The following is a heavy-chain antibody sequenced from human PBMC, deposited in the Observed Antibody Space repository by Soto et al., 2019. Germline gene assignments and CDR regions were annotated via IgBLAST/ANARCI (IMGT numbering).Heavy chain of an antibody. Sequence: QVQLVESGGGVVQPGRSLRLSCAASGFTFSSYAMHWVRQAPGKGLEWVAVISYDGSNKYYADSVKGRFTISRDNSKNTLYLQMNSLRAEDTAVYYCARERYDFWSGPPQGVYYYYYGMDVWGQGTTVTVSS. CDR1: GFTFSSYA. J-gene: IGHJ6*02. CDR3: ARERYDFWSGPPQGVYYYYYGMDV. CDR2: ISYDGSNK. D-gene: IGHD3-3*01. V-gene: IGHV3-30-3*01.